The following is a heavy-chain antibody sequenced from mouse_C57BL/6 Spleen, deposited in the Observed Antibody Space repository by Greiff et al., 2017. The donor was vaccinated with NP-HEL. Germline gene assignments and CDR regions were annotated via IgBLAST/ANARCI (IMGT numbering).Heavy chain of an antibody. D-gene: IGHD1-1*01. J-gene: IGHJ4*01. V-gene: IGHV1-4*01. CDR1: GYTFTSYT. Sequence: VQLQQSGAELARPGASVKMSCKASGYTFTSYTMHWVKQRPGQGLEWIGYINPSSGYTKYNPKFKDKATLTADKSSSTAYMQLSSLTSEDSAVYYCARSEAHYYGSRDYAMDYWGQGTSVTVSS. CDR2: INPSSGYT. CDR3: ARSEAHYYGSRDYAMDY.